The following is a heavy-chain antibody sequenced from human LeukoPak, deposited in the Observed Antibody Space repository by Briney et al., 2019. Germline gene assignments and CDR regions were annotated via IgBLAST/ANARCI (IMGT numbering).Heavy chain of an antibody. CDR3: ARQAAGNYFGSGSYYP. CDR2: MYYTGNT. CDR1: GGSFSGYY. Sequence: SETLSLTCAVYGGSFSGYYWSWLRQPPGKGLEWIGSMYYTGNTYYNPSLKSRVAISVDMSKNQFSLKLNSVTAADTAVYYCARQAAGNYFGSGSYYPWGQGTLVAVSS. V-gene: IGHV4-39*01. D-gene: IGHD3-10*01. J-gene: IGHJ5*02.